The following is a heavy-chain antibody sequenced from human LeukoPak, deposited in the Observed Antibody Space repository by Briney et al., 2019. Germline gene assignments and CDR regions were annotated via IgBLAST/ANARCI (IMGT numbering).Heavy chain of an antibody. CDR3: ASGIVVVPAAYYYYYYYMDV. V-gene: IGHV1-69*02. D-gene: IGHD2-2*01. Sequence: SVKVSCKASGGTFSSYTISWVRQAPGQGLEWMGRTIPILGIANYAQKFQGRVAITADKSTSTAYMELSSLRSEDTAVYYCASGIVVVPAAYYYYYYYMDVWGKGTTVTVSS. J-gene: IGHJ6*03. CDR2: TIPILGIA. CDR1: GGTFSSYT.